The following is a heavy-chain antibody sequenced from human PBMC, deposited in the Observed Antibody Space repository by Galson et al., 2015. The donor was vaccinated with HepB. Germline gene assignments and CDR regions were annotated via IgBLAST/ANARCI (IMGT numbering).Heavy chain of an antibody. V-gene: IGHV3-11*06. CDR1: GFTFSDYY. CDR3: ARYYYYGSGSYYNLFQPYYYGMDV. Sequence: SLRLSCAASGFTFSDYYMSWIRQAPGKGLEWVSYISSSSSYTNYADSVKGRFTISRDNAKNSLYPQMNSLRAEDTAVYYCARYYYYGSGSYYNLFQPYYYGMDVWGQGTTVTVSS. J-gene: IGHJ6*02. CDR2: ISSSSSYT. D-gene: IGHD3-10*01.